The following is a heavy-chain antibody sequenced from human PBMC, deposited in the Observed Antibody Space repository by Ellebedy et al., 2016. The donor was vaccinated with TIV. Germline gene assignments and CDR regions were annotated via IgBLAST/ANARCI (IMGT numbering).Heavy chain of an antibody. J-gene: IGHJ4*02. V-gene: IGHV3-21*01. CDR2: ISSSSSYI. D-gene: IGHD1-26*01. CDR3: AREGGPNRYYFDY. Sequence: PGGSLRLSCAASGFTFSSYSMNWVRQAPGKGLEWVSSISSSSSYIYYADSVKGRFTISRDNAKNSLYLQMNSLRAEDTAVYYCAREGGPNRYYFDYWGQGTLVTVSS. CDR1: GFTFSSYS.